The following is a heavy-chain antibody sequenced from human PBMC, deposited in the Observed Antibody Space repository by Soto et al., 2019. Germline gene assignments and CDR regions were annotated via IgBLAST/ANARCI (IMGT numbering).Heavy chain of an antibody. CDR2: ISYDGSNK. CDR3: AKDLSKGGGYDSSGHYWGDYYYYYGMDV. J-gene: IGHJ6*02. D-gene: IGHD3-22*01. V-gene: IGHV3-30*18. CDR1: GFTFSSYG. Sequence: GGSLRLSCAASGFTFSSYGMHWVRQAPGKGLEWVAVISYDGSNKYYADSVKGRFTISRDNSKNTLYLQMNSLRAEDTAVYYCAKDLSKGGGYDSSGHYWGDYYYYYGMDVWGQGTTVTVSS.